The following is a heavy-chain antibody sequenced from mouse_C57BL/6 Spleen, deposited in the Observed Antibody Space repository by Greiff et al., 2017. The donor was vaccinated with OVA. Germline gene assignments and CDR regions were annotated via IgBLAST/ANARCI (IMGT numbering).Heavy chain of an antibody. CDR1: GYTFTDYY. D-gene: IGHD2-3*01. V-gene: IGHV1-76*01. Sequence: LQESGAELVRPGASVKLSCKASGYTFTDYYINWVKQRPGQGLEWIARLYPGSGNPYYNEQFTGKATMTAEKSSSTAYMKLSSLTSEDSAVYFGARLGLLRAMDYWGQGTSVTVSS. CDR3: ARLGLLRAMDY. CDR2: LYPGSGNP. J-gene: IGHJ4*01.